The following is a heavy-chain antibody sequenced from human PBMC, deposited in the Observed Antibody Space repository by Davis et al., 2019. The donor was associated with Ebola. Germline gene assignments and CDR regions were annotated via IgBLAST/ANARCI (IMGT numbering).Heavy chain of an antibody. J-gene: IGHJ2*01. D-gene: IGHD6-19*01. Sequence: PGGSLRLSCAASGFTFSSYEMNWVRQAPGKGLEWVSYISSSGSTIYYADSVKGRFTISRDNAKNSLYLQMNSLRAEDTAVYYCASLIAVAGITFYWYFDLWGRGTLVTVSS. V-gene: IGHV3-48*03. CDR2: ISSSGSTI. CDR1: GFTFSSYE. CDR3: ASLIAVAGITFYWYFDL.